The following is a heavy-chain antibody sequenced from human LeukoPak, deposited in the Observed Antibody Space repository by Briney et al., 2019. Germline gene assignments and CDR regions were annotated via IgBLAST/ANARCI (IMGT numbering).Heavy chain of an antibody. Sequence: ASVKVSCKASGYTFTSYDINWVRQATGQGLEWMGWMNPNSGNTGYAQKFQGRVTMTRNTSISTAYMELSSLRSEDTAVYYCAREGLTGEEFQFDYWGQGTLVTVSS. D-gene: IGHD7-27*01. CDR2: MNPNSGNT. CDR1: GYTFTSYD. J-gene: IGHJ4*02. V-gene: IGHV1-8*01. CDR3: AREGLTGEEFQFDY.